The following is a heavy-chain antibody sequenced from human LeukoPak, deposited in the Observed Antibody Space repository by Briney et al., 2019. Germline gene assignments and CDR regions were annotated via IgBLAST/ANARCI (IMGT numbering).Heavy chain of an antibody. Sequence: LRLSCAASGFTFSSYAMSWIRQPPGKGLEWIGYIYYSGSTYYNPSLKSRVTISVDTSKNQFSLKLGSVTAADTAVYYCARVIWGLLEYYFDYWGQGTLVTVSS. V-gene: IGHV4-30-4*08. D-gene: IGHD7-27*01. CDR1: GFTFSSYA. CDR3: ARVIWGLLEYYFDY. CDR2: IYYSGST. J-gene: IGHJ4*02.